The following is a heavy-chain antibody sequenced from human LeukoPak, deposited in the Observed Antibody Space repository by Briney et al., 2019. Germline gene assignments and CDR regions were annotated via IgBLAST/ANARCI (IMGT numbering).Heavy chain of an antibody. V-gene: IGHV3-11*01. J-gene: IGHJ4*02. D-gene: IGHD5-24*01. CDR2: ISGLGATI. CDR3: ARDWIGDDYTYCHYFDY. Sequence: GGSLRLSCAASGFSFSDYYMSWIRQAPGKGLEWVSYISGLGATIYYADSVKGRFTISRDNAKNSLYLQMNSLRAEDTAVYYCARDWIGDDYTYCHYFDYWGQGALVTVSS. CDR1: GFSFSDYY.